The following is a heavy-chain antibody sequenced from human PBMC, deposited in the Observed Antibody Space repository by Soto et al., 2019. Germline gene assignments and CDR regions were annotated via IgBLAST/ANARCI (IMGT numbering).Heavy chain of an antibody. CDR3: AKDSNKYSSSLRGRYFDY. D-gene: IGHD4-4*01. CDR1: GFTFSNYP. J-gene: IGHJ4*02. Sequence: EVQLLESGGGLVQRGGSLRLSCAASGFTFSNYPMSWVRQAPGKGLEWVSVISGSGAFYADSVKGRFTISRDHSKNTLYLQMNSLGAEDTAVYYCAKDSNKYSSSLRGRYFDYWGQGIGVTVSS. CDR2: ISGSGA. V-gene: IGHV3-23*01.